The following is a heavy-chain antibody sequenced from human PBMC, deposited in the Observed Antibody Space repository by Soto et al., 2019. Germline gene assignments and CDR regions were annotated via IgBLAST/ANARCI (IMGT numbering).Heavy chain of an antibody. CDR3: ARGLLLSRTNYYYYGMDV. CDR2: IIPIFGTA. Sequence: QVQLVQSGAEVKKPGSSMKVSCKASGGTFSSYAISWVRQAPGQGLEWMGGIIPIFGTANYAQKFQGRVTITADESTSTAYMELSSLRSEDTAVYYCARGLLLSRTNYYYYGMDVWGQGTTVTVSS. D-gene: IGHD3-10*01. CDR1: GGTFSSYA. V-gene: IGHV1-69*01. J-gene: IGHJ6*02.